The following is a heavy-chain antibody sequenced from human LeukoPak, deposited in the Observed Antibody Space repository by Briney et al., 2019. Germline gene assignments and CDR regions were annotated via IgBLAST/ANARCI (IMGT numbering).Heavy chain of an antibody. V-gene: IGHV4-34*01. CDR1: GGSFSGYY. Sequence: NPSETLSLTCAVYGGSFSGYYWSWIRQPPRKGLAWIGEINHSGSTNYNPSLKSRVTISVDTSKNQFSLKLSSVTAADTAVYYCAPPPYYYETNGYSVAWGQGTLVTVSS. CDR2: INHSGST. CDR3: APPPYYYETNGYSVA. J-gene: IGHJ5*02. D-gene: IGHD3-22*01.